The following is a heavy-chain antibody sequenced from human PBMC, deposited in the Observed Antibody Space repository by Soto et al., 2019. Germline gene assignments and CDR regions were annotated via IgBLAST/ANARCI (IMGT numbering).Heavy chain of an antibody. J-gene: IGHJ5*02. CDR1: GVSISSSPW. V-gene: IGHV4-4*02. D-gene: IGHD2-8*01. CDR3: ARCLHCSNGGRFCP. Sequence: QVQLQESGPGLVAPSGTLSVTCAVYGVSISSSPWWTWLRQAPGKGLEWIGEMYATGGTTSNPSLQHRVPISVDNTKNHLSLSLTSVTAADTAVYYCARCLHCSNGGRFCPWCQSALVTVSS. CDR2: MYATGGT.